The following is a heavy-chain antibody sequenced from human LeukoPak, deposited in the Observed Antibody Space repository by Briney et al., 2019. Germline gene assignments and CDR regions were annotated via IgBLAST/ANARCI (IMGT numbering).Heavy chain of an antibody. V-gene: IGHV3-7*02. Sequence: GGSLRLSCAASGFTFDNYWMSWVRQAPGKGLEWVANIKQDGNEKFYVDSVKGRFTISRDNAKNTVYLQMNSLRAEDTAVYYCAKVLGGLWPGIDYWGQGTVVTVSS. J-gene: IGHJ4*02. CDR2: IKQDGNEK. CDR3: AKVLGGLWPGIDY. CDR1: GFTFDNYW. D-gene: IGHD2-15*01.